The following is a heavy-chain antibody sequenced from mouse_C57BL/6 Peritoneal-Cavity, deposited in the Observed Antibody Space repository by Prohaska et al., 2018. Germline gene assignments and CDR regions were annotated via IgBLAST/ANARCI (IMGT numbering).Heavy chain of an antibody. CDR2: INSDGSAI. CDR1: GFTFSCFW. Sequence: EVQLLETGGGLVQPGGSRGLSCEGSGFTFSCFWMSWVRQTPGNTLEWIGDINSDGSAINYEPSIKDRFTIFRDNDKSTLYLQMSNVRSEDTATYFCMRYGNYWYFDVWGTGTTVTVSS. CDR3: MRYGNYWYFDV. V-gene: IGHV11-2*01. J-gene: IGHJ1*03. D-gene: IGHD2-1*01.